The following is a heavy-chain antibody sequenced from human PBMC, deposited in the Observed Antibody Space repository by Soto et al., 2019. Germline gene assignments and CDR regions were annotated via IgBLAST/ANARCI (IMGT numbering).Heavy chain of an antibody. V-gene: IGHV2-5*02. CDR1: GFSLNTGGVT. D-gene: IGHD3-10*01. J-gene: IGHJ1*01. CDR2: IYWDDGK. Sequence: SGPTLVNPTHTLTLTSVFSGFSLNTGGVTVGWIRQPPGKALEWVALIYWDDGKRYSPSLKSRLTITKETSRNQVVLTMTNVDPEDTATYCCAHSPAPRVYFQHWGEGTLVTVSS. CDR3: AHSPAPRVYFQH.